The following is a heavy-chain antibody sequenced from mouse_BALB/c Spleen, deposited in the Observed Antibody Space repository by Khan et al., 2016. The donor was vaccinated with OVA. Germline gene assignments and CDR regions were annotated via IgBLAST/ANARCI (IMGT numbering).Heavy chain of an antibody. Sequence: EVQLVESGPGLVKPSQSLSLTCTVTGYSITSDYAWNLIRQFPGNKLEWRGYISYSGNIHYNPSLKSRISITRDTSKNQFFLQLNSVTTEDTATYYCARIYGGDFDYWGQGTTLTVSS. V-gene: IGHV3-2*02. D-gene: IGHD1-1*01. CDR3: ARIYGGDFDY. CDR2: ISYSGNI. J-gene: IGHJ2*01. CDR1: GYSITSDYA.